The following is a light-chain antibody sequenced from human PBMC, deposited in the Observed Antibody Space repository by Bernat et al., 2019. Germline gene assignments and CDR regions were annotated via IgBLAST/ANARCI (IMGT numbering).Light chain of an antibody. J-gene: IGKJ2*01. CDR1: QSLRHSNGYKY. CDR3: MQALQTPYN. V-gene: IGKV2-28*01. CDR2: LGS. Sequence: DIVMTQSPLFLPVSPGEPASISCRSSQSLRHSNGYKYLDWYLQKPGQSPQLVIYLGSNRASGVPDRFSGSGSGTDFTLKISRVEAEDVGVYYCMQALQTPYNFGQGTKLEIK.